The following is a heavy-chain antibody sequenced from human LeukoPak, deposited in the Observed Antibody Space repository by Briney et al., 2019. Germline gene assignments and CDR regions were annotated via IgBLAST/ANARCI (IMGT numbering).Heavy chain of an antibody. CDR3: ARAMTTVTEFDY. CDR1: GYTFTSYD. V-gene: IGHV1-8*01. CDR2: MNPNSGNT. J-gene: IGHJ4*02. D-gene: IGHD4-17*01. Sequence: ASVKVSCKASGYTFTSYDINWVRQATGQGLEWMGWMNPNSGNTGYAQKFQGRVTMTRNTSISTAYMELSSLRSEDTAVYYCARAMTTVTEFDYWSQGTLVTVSS.